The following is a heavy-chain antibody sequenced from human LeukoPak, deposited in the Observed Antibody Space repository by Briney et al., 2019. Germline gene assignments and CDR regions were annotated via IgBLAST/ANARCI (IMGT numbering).Heavy chain of an antibody. CDR3: AKDLYDSSGSRYDY. Sequence: GGSLRLSCAASGFTFTNYWMHWVRQAPGKGLEWVSAMSGSGSSTWYADSVKGRLTISRDNSKNTLFLQMNSLRAEDTAVYYCAKDLYDSSGSRYDYWGQGTLVTVSS. CDR1: GFTFTNYW. J-gene: IGHJ4*02. V-gene: IGHV3-23*01. CDR2: MSGSGSST. D-gene: IGHD3-22*01.